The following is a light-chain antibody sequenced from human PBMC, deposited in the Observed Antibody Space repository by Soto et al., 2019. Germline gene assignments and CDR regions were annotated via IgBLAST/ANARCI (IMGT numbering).Light chain of an antibody. CDR3: QQYNNWPET. CDR1: QSVGTN. V-gene: IGKV3-15*01. CDR2: GAS. Sequence: EIEMTQFPATLTLSPGERATLSCRASQSVGTNLAWYQQKPGQAPRLLIFGASTRATGVPARISGSGSGTDFTLTISSLQSEDFAMYYCQQYNNWPETFGQGTKVDIK. J-gene: IGKJ1*01.